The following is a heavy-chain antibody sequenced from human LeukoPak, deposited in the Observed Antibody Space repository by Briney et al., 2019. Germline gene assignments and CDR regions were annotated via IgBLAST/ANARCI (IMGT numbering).Heavy chain of an antibody. D-gene: IGHD3-16*01. Sequence: GGSLRLSCAASGFRFDDYAMHWVRQVPGKGQEWVAGISWNSGSRVYAASVKGRFTVSRDSAKNSLFLQMDSLRPGDTALYYCAEDLRRPFYYDDYMDVWGKGTMVTVAS. V-gene: IGHV3-9*01. CDR3: AEDLRRPFYYDDYMDV. CDR1: GFRFDDYA. J-gene: IGHJ6*03. CDR2: ISWNSGSR.